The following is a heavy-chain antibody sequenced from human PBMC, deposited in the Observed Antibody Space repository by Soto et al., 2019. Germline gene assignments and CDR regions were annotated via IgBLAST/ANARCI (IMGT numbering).Heavy chain of an antibody. CDR3: ARDGLNWNSVHYGMDV. D-gene: IGHD1-20*01. CDR2: IYYSGST. CDR1: GGSISSYY. V-gene: IGHV4-59*12. J-gene: IGHJ6*02. Sequence: PSETLSLTCTVSGGSISSYYWSWIRQPPGKGLEWIGYIYYSGSTNYNPSLKSRVTVSRDNAKNSLFLQMTSLTPEDTAVYYCARDGLNWNSVHYGMDVWGQGTTVTVSS.